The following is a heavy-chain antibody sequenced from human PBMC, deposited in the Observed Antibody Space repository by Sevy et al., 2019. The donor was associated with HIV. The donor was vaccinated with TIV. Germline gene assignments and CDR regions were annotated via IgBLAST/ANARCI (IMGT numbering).Heavy chain of an antibody. CDR1: GYSISSGYY. Sequence: SETLSLTCAVSGYSISSGYYWGWIRQPPGRGLEWIGSIYHSGSTYYNPSLKSRVTISVDTSKNQFSPKLSSVTAADTAVYYCARVRVVIVPSGWFDPWGQGTLVTVSS. D-gene: IGHD3-3*01. V-gene: IGHV4-38-2*01. CDR2: IYHSGST. CDR3: ARVRVVIVPSGWFDP. J-gene: IGHJ5*02.